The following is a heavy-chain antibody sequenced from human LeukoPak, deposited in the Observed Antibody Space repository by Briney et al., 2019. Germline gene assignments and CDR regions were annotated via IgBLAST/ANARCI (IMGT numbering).Heavy chain of an antibody. V-gene: IGHV4-59*12. CDR2: IYYSGST. D-gene: IGHD4-17*01. CDR1: GGSISSYY. CDR3: ARVGYDDYGDYRPGDY. Sequence: TSETLSLTCTVSGGSISSYYWSWIRQPPGKGLEWIGYIYYSGSTNYNPSLKSRVTISVDTSKNQFSLKLSSVTAADTAVYYCARVGYDDYGDYRPGDYWGQGTLVTVSS. J-gene: IGHJ4*02.